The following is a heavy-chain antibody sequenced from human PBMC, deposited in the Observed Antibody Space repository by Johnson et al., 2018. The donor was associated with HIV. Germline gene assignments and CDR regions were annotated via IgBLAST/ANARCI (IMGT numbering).Heavy chain of an antibody. D-gene: IGHD6-6*01. Sequence: VQLVESGGGLVKPGGSLRLSCAASGFTFSSYWMSWVRQAPGKGLEWVANIKQDGSEKYYVDSVEGRFDISRENSKNSHYLHMNSLRPEDTAIYYGVREGYSSSSDAFDIWGQGTMVTVSS. J-gene: IGHJ3*02. V-gene: IGHV3-7*01. CDR2: IKQDGSEK. CDR3: VREGYSSSSDAFDI. CDR1: GFTFSSYW.